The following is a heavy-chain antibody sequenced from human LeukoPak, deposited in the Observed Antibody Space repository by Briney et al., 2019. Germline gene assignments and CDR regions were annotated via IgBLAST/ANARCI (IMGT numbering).Heavy chain of an antibody. CDR2: ITRSGGT. J-gene: IGHJ4*02. CDR1: GFTFSTYA. Sequence: GGSLRLSCAASGFTFSTYAVTWVRQAPGKGLEWVWIITRSGGTYYADYVKGRFTISRANSTNTLYLQMNSIRAEDTAVYYYSPWGVRGESGYHDYWGQGTLVTVPS. D-gene: IGHD5-12*01. V-gene: IGHV3-23*01. CDR3: SPWGVRGESGYHDY.